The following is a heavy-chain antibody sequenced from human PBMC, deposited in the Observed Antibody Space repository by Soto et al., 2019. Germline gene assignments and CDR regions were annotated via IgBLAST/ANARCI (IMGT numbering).Heavy chain of an antibody. CDR3: ARDWGIAVGTPDAFDI. D-gene: IGHD6-19*01. J-gene: IGHJ3*02. CDR2: IWYDGSNK. Sequence: PGGSLRLSCAASGFTFSSYGMHWVRQAPGKGLEWVAVIWYDGSNKYYADSVKGRFTISRDNSKNTLYLQMNSLRAEDTAVYYCARDWGIAVGTPDAFDIWGQGTMVTVSS. V-gene: IGHV3-33*01. CDR1: GFTFSSYG.